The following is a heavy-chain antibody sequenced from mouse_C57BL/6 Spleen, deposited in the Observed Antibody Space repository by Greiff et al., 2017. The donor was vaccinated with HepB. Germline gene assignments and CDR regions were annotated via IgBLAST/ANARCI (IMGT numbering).Heavy chain of an antibody. V-gene: IGHV1-72*01. D-gene: IGHD2-1*01. CDR3: ARRRNYDAMDY. CDR1: GYTFTSYW. CDR2: IDPNSGGT. J-gene: IGHJ4*01. Sequence: QVQLQQPGAELVKPGASVKLSCKASGYTFTSYWMHWVKQRPGRGLEWIGRIDPNSGGTKYNEKFKSKATLTVDKPSSTAYMQRSSLTSEDSAVYYCARRRNYDAMDYWGQGTSVTVSS.